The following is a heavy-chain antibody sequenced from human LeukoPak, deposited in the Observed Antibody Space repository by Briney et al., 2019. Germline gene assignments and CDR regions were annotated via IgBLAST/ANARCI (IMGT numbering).Heavy chain of an antibody. CDR1: GFTFSSYW. J-gene: IGHJ6*02. Sequence: PGGPLRLSCAASGFTFSSYWMSWVRQAPGKGLEWVANIKQDGSEKYYVDSVKGRFTISRDNAKNSLYLQMNSLRVEDTAVYYCAKDIKGTNYYYYGMGAWGQGTTVTVSS. CDR3: AKDIKGTNYYYYGMGA. D-gene: IGHD1-14*01. V-gene: IGHV3-7*03. CDR2: IKQDGSEK.